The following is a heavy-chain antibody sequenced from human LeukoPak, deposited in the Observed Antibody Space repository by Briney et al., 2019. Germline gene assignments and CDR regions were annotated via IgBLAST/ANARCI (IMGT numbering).Heavy chain of an antibody. CDR3: AKSGSSWYFDY. J-gene: IGHJ4*02. CDR2: ISYDGSNK. Sequence: GGSLRLSCAASGFTFSSYSMNWVRQAPGKGLEWVAVISYDGSNKYYADSVKGRFTISRDNSKNTLYLQMNSLRAEDTAVYYCAKSGSSWYFDYWGQGTLVTVSS. D-gene: IGHD6-13*01. CDR1: GFTFSSYS. V-gene: IGHV3-30*18.